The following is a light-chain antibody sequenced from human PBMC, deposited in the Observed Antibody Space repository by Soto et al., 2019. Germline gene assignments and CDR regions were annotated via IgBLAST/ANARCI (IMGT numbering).Light chain of an antibody. V-gene: IGLV1-44*01. J-gene: IGLJ2*01. CDR2: TLN. CDR3: AAWDDILNAVI. Sequence: QPVLTQPPSASGTPGQRVTISCSGSSSNIGSQTVNWYQKLPGTAPKFLIYTLNQRPSGVPDRFSASRSGTSASLAISGLQSEDEAYYYCAAWDDILNAVIFGGGTQLTVL. CDR1: SSNIGSQT.